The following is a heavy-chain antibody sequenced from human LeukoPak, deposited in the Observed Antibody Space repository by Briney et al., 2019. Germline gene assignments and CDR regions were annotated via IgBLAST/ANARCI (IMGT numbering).Heavy chain of an antibody. CDR3: ARDLVPGYSSSWRPGY. V-gene: IGHV1-18*01. D-gene: IGHD6-13*01. CDR1: GYTFTSYG. J-gene: IGHJ4*02. Sequence: ASVKVSCKASGYTFTSYGISWVRQAPGQGLEWMGWISAYNGNTNYAQKLQGRVTMTTDTSTSTAYMELRSLRSDDTAVYYCARDLVPGYSSSWRPGYWGQGTLVTVSS. CDR2: ISAYNGNT.